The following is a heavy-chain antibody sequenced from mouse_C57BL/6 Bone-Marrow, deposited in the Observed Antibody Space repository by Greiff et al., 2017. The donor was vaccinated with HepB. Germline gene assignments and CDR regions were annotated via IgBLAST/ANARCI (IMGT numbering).Heavy chain of an antibody. D-gene: IGHD2-1*01. J-gene: IGHJ4*01. CDR1: GYTFTNYW. CDR2: IYPGGGYT. V-gene: IGHV1-63*01. CDR3: ARLLSYAMDY. Sequence: ESGAELVRPGTSVKMSCKASGYTFTNYWIGWAKQRPGHGLEWIGDIYPGGGYTNYNEKFKGKATLTADKSSSTAYMQFSSLTSEDSAIYYCARLLSYAMDYWGQGTSVTVSS.